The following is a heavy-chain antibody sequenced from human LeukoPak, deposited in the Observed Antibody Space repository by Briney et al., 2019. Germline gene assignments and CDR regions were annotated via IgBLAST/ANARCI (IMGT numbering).Heavy chain of an antibody. CDR2: INHSGST. D-gene: IGHD2-2*01. J-gene: IGHJ4*02. CDR3: ARGVHEYCSSTSSYPRSFDY. CDR1: GGSFSGYY. V-gene: IGHV4-34*01. Sequence: PSETLSLTCAVYGGSFSGYYWSWIRQPPGKGLEWIGEINHSGSTNYNPSLKSRVTISVDTSKNQFSLKLSSVTAADTAVYYCARGVHEYCSSTSSYPRSFDYWGQGTLVTVSS.